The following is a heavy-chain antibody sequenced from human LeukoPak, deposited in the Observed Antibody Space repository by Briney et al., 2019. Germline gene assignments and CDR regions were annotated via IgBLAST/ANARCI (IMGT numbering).Heavy chain of an antibody. CDR1: GFTFSSYG. CDR3: AKDQGGSYYYGMDV. D-gene: IGHD1-26*01. J-gene: IGHJ6*02. Sequence: PGRSLRLSCAASGFTFSSYGMHWVRQAPGKGLEWVAVISYDGSNKYYADSVKGRLTISRDNSKNTLYLQMNSLRAEDTAVYYCAKDQGGSYYYGMDVWGQGTTVTVSS. CDR2: ISYDGSNK. V-gene: IGHV3-30*18.